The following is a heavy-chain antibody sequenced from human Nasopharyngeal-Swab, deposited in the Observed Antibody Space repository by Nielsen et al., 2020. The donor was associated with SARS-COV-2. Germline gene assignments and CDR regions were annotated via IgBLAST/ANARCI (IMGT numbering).Heavy chain of an antibody. CDR3: ARQGTRCSGGSCYWDAFDI. J-gene: IGHJ3*02. D-gene: IGHD2-15*01. CDR2: IYYSGGT. Sequence: RQAPGKGLEWIGSIYYSGGTYYNPSLKSRVTISVDTSKNQFSLKLSSVTAADTAVYYCARQGTRCSGGSCYWDAFDIWGQGTMVTVSS. V-gene: IGHV4-39*01.